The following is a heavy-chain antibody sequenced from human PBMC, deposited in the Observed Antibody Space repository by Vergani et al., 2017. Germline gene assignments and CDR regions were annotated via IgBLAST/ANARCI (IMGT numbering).Heavy chain of an antibody. Sequence: QVQLVESGGGLVKPGGSLRLSCAASGFTFSDYYMSWIRQAPGKGLEWVSYISSSSSYTNYADSVKGRFTISRDNAKNSLYLQMNSLRAEDTAVYYCARLSSSSWLSPSYYFDYWGQGTLVTVSS. D-gene: IGHD6-13*01. V-gene: IGHV3-11*05. CDR2: ISSSSSYT. J-gene: IGHJ4*02. CDR3: ARLSSSSWLSPSYYFDY. CDR1: GFTFSDYY.